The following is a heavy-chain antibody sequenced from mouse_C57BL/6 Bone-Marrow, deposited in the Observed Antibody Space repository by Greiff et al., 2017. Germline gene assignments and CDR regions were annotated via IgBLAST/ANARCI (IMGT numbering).Heavy chain of an antibody. Sequence: DVHLVESGGGLVKPGGSLKLSCAASGFTFSSYTMSWVRQTPVKRLQWVAAISGGGGNTYYPDRVKGRFTISSDNDKSILDLQMISLRTEASALYYCSRQVTTVLATKYFDVWGTGTTVTVSS. CDR1: GFTFSSYT. V-gene: IGHV5-9*01. CDR2: ISGGGGNT. J-gene: IGHJ1*03. CDR3: SRQVTTVLATKYFDV. D-gene: IGHD1-1*01.